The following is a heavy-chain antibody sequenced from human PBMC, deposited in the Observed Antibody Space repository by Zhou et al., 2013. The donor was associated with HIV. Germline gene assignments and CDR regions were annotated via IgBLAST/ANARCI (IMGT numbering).Heavy chain of an antibody. Sequence: QVQLVQSGAEVKKPGASVKVSCKASGYTFTSYGISWVRQAPGQGLEWMGWISAYNGNTNYAQKLQGRVTMTTDTSTSTAYMELRSLRSDDTAVYYCARDRVGVYYYDSSGYYLDWFDPGAREPWSPSPQ. J-gene: IGHJ5*02. CDR1: GYTFTSYG. V-gene: IGHV1-18*01. CDR2: ISAYNGNT. CDR3: ARDRVGVYYYDSSGYYLDWFDP. D-gene: IGHD3-22*01.